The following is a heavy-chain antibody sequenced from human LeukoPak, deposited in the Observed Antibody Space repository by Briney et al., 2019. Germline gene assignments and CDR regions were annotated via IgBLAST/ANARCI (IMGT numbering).Heavy chain of an antibody. J-gene: IGHJ4*02. CDR3: ARDNGGDYNTRFDY. D-gene: IGHD4-17*01. V-gene: IGHV4-38-2*02. Sequence: SETLSLTCTVSGYSISSGYFWGWIRQPPGKGLEWIGSFYHSGITYYNPSLKSRVTMSVDTSKNQFSLKLSSVTAADTAVYYCARDNGGDYNTRFDYWGQGTLVTVSS. CDR2: FYHSGIT. CDR1: GYSISSGYF.